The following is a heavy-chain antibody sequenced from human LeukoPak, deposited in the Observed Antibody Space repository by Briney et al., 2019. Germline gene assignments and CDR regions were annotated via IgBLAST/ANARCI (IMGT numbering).Heavy chain of an antibody. CDR2: IIPILGIA. V-gene: IGHV1-69*02. CDR3: ARGGEQLVLGL. D-gene: IGHD6-6*01. J-gene: IGHJ4*02. CDR1: GGTFSSYT. Sequence: GASVKVSCKASGGTFSSYTISWVRQAPGQGLEWMGRIIPILGIANYAQKSQGRVTITADKSTSTAYMELSSLRSEDTAVYYCARGGEQLVLGLWGQGTLVTVSS.